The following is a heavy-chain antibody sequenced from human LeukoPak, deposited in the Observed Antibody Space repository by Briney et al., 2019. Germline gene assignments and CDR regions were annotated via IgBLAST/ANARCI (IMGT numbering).Heavy chain of an antibody. CDR3: ARGGRWLQSALDY. Sequence: GGSLRLSCAASGFTFSSYAMHWVRQAPGKGLEWVAVISYDGSNKYYADSVKGRFTISRDNSKNTLYLQMNSLRAEDTAVYYCARGGRWLQSALDYWGQGTLVTVSS. J-gene: IGHJ4*02. CDR2: ISYDGSNK. CDR1: GFTFSSYA. V-gene: IGHV3-30-3*01. D-gene: IGHD5-24*01.